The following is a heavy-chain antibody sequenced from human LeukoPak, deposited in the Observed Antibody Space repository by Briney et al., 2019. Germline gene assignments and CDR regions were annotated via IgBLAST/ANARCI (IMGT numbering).Heavy chain of an antibody. CDR3: AYILGFGGDC. CDR2: IFRNSDTMET. D-gene: IGHD3-16*01. Sequence: GGSLRLSCEASGLSFTNTWLTWVRRAPGRGLEWVGRIFRNSDTMETEYATPVKGRFTISRDDSKNTLYLQMNSLTTEDTAVYCGAYILGFGGDCWGQGTPVTISS. CDR1: GLSFTNTW. J-gene: IGHJ4*02. V-gene: IGHV3-15*01.